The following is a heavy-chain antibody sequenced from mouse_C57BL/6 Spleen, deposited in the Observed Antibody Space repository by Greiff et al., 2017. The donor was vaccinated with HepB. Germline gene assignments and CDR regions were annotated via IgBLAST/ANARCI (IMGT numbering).Heavy chain of an antibody. CDR2: IHPNSGST. V-gene: IGHV1-64*01. CDR3: ARWDYGSSHAMDY. J-gene: IGHJ4*01. CDR1: GYTFTSYW. D-gene: IGHD1-1*01. Sequence: VQLQESGAELVKPGASVKLSCKASGYTFTSYWMHWVKQRPGQGLEWIGMIHPNSGSTNYNEKFKSKATLTVDKSSSTAYMQLSSLTSEDSAVYYCARWDYGSSHAMDYWGQGTSVTVSS.